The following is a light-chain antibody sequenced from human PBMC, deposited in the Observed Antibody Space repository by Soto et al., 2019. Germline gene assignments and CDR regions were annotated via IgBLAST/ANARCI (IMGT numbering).Light chain of an antibody. V-gene: IGKV1-5*03. CDR1: QSTSTW. J-gene: IGKJ1*01. Sequence: DIQMTQSPSTLSASVGDRVTITCRASQSTSTWLAWYQHKPGKAPNLLIYKASSLESGVPSRFSGSGYGPEFTLTISSLQPDDVATYYCQQYGRYRTFGQGTKVEIK. CDR3: QQYGRYRT. CDR2: KAS.